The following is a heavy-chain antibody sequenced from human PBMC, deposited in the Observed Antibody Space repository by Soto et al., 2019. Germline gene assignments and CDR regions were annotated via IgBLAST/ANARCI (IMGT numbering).Heavy chain of an antibody. V-gene: IGHV1-58*01. CDR3: AAAIFGVVYYYYGMDV. J-gene: IGHJ6*02. CDR1: GFTFTSSA. D-gene: IGHD3-3*01. CDR2: IVVGSDNT. Sequence: SVKVSCKASGFTFTSSAVQWVRQARGQRLEWIGWIVVGSDNTNYAQKFQERVTITRDMSTSTAYMELSSLRSEDTVLYYCAAAIFGVVYYYYGMDVWGQGTTVTVSS.